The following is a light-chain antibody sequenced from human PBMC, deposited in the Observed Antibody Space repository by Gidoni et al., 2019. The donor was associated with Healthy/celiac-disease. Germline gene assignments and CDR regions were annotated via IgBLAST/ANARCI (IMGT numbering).Light chain of an antibody. Sequence: DIQLTQSPSFLSASVGDRVTITGRASQGISSYLAWYQQKPGKAPKLLIYAASTLQSGVPSRLSGSGSGTEFTLTISSLQPEDFATYYCQQLNSYLXXTFGPGTKVDIK. CDR2: AAS. J-gene: IGKJ3*01. CDR1: QGISSY. V-gene: IGKV1-9*01. CDR3: QQLNSYLXXT.